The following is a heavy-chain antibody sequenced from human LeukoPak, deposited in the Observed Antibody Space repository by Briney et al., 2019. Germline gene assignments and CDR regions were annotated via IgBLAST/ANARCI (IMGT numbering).Heavy chain of an antibody. CDR3: ACLTTADAFGI. CDR1: GGSISSYY. D-gene: IGHD3-22*01. V-gene: IGHV4-59*01. CDR2: IYYSGST. Sequence: SETLSLTCTVSGGSISSYYWSWIRQPPGKGLEWIGYIYYSGSTNYNPSLKSRVTISVDTSKNQFSLKLSSVTAAVTAVYYCACLTTADAFGIWGQGTMVTVSS. J-gene: IGHJ3*02.